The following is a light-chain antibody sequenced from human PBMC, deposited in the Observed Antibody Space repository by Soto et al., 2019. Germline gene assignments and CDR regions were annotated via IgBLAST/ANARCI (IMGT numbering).Light chain of an antibody. Sequence: AIQLTQSPSSLRASVGERVTITCRASQDISSSLAWYQQKAGKAPKLLLYGASILQSWVPSGFSGSGFGTDVTITISSLLAEDFAIYFCQQTKSYPTTFGGGNRVEI. CDR3: QQTKSYPTT. V-gene: IGKV1-13*02. J-gene: IGKJ4*01. CDR2: GAS. CDR1: QDISSS.